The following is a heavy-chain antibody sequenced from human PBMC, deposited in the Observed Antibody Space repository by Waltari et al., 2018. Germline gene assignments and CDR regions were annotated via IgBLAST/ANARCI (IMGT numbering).Heavy chain of an antibody. V-gene: IGHV3-15*01. CDR2: IKSKTDGGTT. CDR1: GFTFSNAW. CDR3: TTPSIVLMVYAMVTDAFDI. D-gene: IGHD2-8*01. Sequence: EVQLVESGGGLVKPGGSLRLSCAASGFTFSNAWMSWVRQAPGKGLEWVGRIKSKTDGGTTDYAAPVKGRFTISRDDSKNTLYLQMNSLKTEDTAVYYCTTPSIVLMVYAMVTDAFDIWGQGTMVTVSS. J-gene: IGHJ3*02.